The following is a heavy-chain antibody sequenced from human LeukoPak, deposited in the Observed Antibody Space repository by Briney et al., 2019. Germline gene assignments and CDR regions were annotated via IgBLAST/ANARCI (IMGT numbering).Heavy chain of an antibody. J-gene: IGHJ5*02. Sequence: KPSETLSLTCTVSGGSLSSGSYYWSWLRQPPGKGLEGIGHIYYSGSTNYNPSLKSRVPISVDPSKNQFSLKLSSVTAADSAVYCCARTHYGSGSHNWFDPWGQGTLVTVSS. CDR1: GGSLSSGSYY. CDR3: ARTHYGSGSHNWFDP. V-gene: IGHV4-61*01. CDR2: IYYSGST. D-gene: IGHD3-10*01.